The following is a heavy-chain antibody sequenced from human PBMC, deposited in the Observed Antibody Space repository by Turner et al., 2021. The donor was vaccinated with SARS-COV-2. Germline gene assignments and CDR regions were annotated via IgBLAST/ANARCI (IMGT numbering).Heavy chain of an antibody. CDR3: ARQGDYYDSSGYYPDAFDI. D-gene: IGHD3-22*01. J-gene: IGHJ3*02. CDR2: ISSSSSYI. Sequence: EVQLVESGGGLVKPGGSLRLSGADCGFTFSSYTMDWVRQAPWKGLEWVSSISSSSSYIYYADSVKGRFTISRDNAKNSLYLQMNSLRAEDTAVFYCARQGDYYDSSGYYPDAFDIWGQGTMVTVSS. V-gene: IGHV3-21*01. CDR1: GFTFSSYT.